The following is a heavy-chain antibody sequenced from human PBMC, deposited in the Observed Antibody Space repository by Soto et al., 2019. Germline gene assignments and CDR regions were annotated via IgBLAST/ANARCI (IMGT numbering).Heavy chain of an antibody. CDR2: IYYSGST. V-gene: IGHV4-59*01. J-gene: IGHJ6*02. CDR1: GGSISSYY. D-gene: IGHD6-13*01. Sequence: QVQLQESGPGLVKPSETLSLTCTVSGGSISSYYWSWIRQPPGKGLEWIGYIYYSGSTNYNPSLKSRVTTSVDTSKNQFSLKLSSVTAADTAVYYCARVMVAAGFYYYYGMDVWGQGTTVTVSS. CDR3: ARVMVAAGFYYYYGMDV.